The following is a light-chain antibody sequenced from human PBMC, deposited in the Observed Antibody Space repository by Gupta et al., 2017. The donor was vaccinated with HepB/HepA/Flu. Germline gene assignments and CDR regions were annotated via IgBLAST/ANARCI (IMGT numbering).Light chain of an antibody. CDR2: GAS. CDR1: QSISSN. Sequence: EMVLTLPPATLSVSPGERVTLSCRASQSISSNLTWYQPKPGLAPRLLIYGASTRATDIPARFSGSGSGTEFTLTISSLQSEDSTVYFCDQYNNWQREFGQGTKVEIK. CDR3: DQYNNWQRE. J-gene: IGKJ1*01. V-gene: IGKV3-15*01.